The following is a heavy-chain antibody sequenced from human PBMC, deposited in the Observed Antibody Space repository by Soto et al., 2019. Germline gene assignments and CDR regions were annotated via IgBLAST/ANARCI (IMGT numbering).Heavy chain of an antibody. J-gene: IGHJ4*02. CDR3: ATMIVVVVTRAFDY. CDR2: VSYDESDK. CDR1: GFTFSSYG. V-gene: IGHV3-30*03. D-gene: IGHD3-22*01. Sequence: PGGSLRLSCAASGFTFSSYGMHWVRQAPGKGLEWVAVVSYDESDKYYADSVKGRFTISRDNSKNTLYLQMNSLRAEDTAVYYCATMIVVVVTRAFDYWGQGTLVTVSS.